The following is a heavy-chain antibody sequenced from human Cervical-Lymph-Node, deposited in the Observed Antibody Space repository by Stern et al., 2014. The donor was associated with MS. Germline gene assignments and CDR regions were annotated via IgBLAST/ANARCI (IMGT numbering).Heavy chain of an antibody. CDR3: ARERGRAGPAMADY. CDR2: TNPNSGDS. V-gene: IGHV1-2*06. Sequence: QVHLVESGAEVKKPGASVVISCKAAGYSFTGNYIHWLRQAPGQGLEWMGRTNPNSGDSNYALKFQGRVTMTRDTSIPTAYMNLNRLGFDDTAVYYCARERGRAGPAMADYWGQGTLVTVSS. J-gene: IGHJ4*02. CDR1: GYSFTGNY. D-gene: IGHD5-18*01.